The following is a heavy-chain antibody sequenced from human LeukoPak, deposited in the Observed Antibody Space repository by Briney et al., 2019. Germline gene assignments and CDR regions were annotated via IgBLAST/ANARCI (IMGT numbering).Heavy chain of an antibody. D-gene: IGHD5-12*01. J-gene: IGHJ5*02. Sequence: SETLSLTCTVSGGSISGSYWNWIRQRPGKGLEWIGCIHDSGTTNYNPSLKSRATISLHTSKNQFSLRLTSVTAADTAVYYCAIEHDGATYSNLWGQGTLVAVSS. CDR2: IHDSGTT. V-gene: IGHV4-59*01. CDR3: AIEHDGATYSNL. CDR1: GGSISGSY.